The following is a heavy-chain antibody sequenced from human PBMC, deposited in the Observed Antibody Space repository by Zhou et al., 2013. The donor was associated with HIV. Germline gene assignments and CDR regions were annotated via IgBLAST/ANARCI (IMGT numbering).Heavy chain of an antibody. CDR2: IIPIFATA. CDR1: GGTFSSYA. D-gene: IGHD3-10*01. CDR3: CGGATYGHYYYYDYGL. Sequence: QVQLVQSGAEVKKPGSSVKVSCKASGGTFSSYAISWVRQAPGQGLEWIGGIIPIFATANYAQKFQGRVTITTDESTTTAHMELSSLRSEDTAVYYCCGGATYGHYYYYDYGLVGPRDHGHRLL. J-gene: IGHJ6*02. V-gene: IGHV1-69*05.